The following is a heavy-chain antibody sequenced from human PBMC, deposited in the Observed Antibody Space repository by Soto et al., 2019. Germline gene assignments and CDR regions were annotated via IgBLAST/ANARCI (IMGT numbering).Heavy chain of an antibody. D-gene: IGHD1-20*01. CDR1: GFTFSSYG. CDR3: AKDITEISIVPAFDY. J-gene: IGHJ4*02. Sequence: PGGSLRLSCAASGFTFSSYGMHWVRQAPGKGLEWVAVISYDGSNKYYADSVKGRFTISRDNSKNTLYLQMNSLRAEDTAVYYCAKDITEISIVPAFDYWGQGTLVTVSS. V-gene: IGHV3-30*18. CDR2: ISYDGSNK.